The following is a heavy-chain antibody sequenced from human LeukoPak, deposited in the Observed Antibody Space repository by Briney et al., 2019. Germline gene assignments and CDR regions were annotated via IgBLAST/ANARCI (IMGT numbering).Heavy chain of an antibody. CDR3: ARDLLSNSGYDYFDF. Sequence: GGSLRLSCAASGFTFSSYWMTWVRQAPGKGLEWVANIKQDGSEKFYVDSVKGRFTISRDNAKNSLYLQMNSLRAEDTAVYYCARDLLSNSGYDYFDFWGQGTLVTVSS. D-gene: IGHD5-12*01. J-gene: IGHJ4*02. CDR2: IKQDGSEK. CDR1: GFTFSSYW. V-gene: IGHV3-7*01.